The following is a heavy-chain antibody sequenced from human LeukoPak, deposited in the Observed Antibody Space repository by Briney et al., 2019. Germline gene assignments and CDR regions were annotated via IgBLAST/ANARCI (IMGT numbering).Heavy chain of an antibody. CDR2: IRYDGSNK. Sequence: PGGSLRLSCAASGFTFSSYGMHWVRQAPGKGLEWVAFIRYDGSNKYYADSVKGRFTISRDNSKNTLYLQMNSLRAEDTAVYYCAKDGPRSGSYYAFDEGFDYWGQGTLVTVSS. D-gene: IGHD1-26*01. CDR3: AKDGPRSGSYYAFDEGFDY. CDR1: GFTFSSYG. J-gene: IGHJ4*02. V-gene: IGHV3-30*02.